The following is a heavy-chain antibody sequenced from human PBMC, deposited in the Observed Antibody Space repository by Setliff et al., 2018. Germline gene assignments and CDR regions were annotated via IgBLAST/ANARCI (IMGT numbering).Heavy chain of an antibody. J-gene: IGHJ4*02. CDR3: ARTGTYRYFDY. CDR1: GGSISSGVYY. CDR2: IYYRGDT. D-gene: IGHD1-1*01. V-gene: IGHV4-39*01. Sequence: PSETLSLTCTVSGGSISSGVYYWAWIRQPPGKGLEWIGRIYYRGDTYYNASLKSRLTSSVDTPKNQVSLNLRSVTAADTAVYYCARTGTYRYFDYWGQGTQVTVSS.